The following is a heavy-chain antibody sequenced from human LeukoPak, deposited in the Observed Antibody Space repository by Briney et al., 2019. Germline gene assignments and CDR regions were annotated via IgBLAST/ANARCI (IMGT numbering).Heavy chain of an antibody. J-gene: IGHJ2*01. CDR1: GGTFSSYA. CDR2: MNPNSGNT. Sequence: ASVKVSCKASGGTFSSYAISWVRQAPGQGPEWMGWMNPNSGNTGYAQKFQGRVTMTRNTSISTAYMELSSLRSEDTAVYYCARVGSSSSHWYLDLWGRGTLVTVSS. D-gene: IGHD6-13*01. CDR3: ARVGSSSSHWYLDL. V-gene: IGHV1-8*02.